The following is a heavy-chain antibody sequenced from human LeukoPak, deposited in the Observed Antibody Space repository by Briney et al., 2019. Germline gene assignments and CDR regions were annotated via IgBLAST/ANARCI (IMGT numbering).Heavy chain of an antibody. D-gene: IGHD1-26*01. V-gene: IGHV3-13*01. CDR2: IGTAGDT. CDR1: GFTFSSYD. Sequence: GGSLRLSCAASGFTFSSYDMHWVRQATGKGLEWVSAIGTAGDTYYPGSVKGRFTISRENAKNSLYLQMNSLRAEDTAVYYCARGVRGELLENNFDYWGQGTLVTVSS. J-gene: IGHJ4*02. CDR3: ARGVRGELLENNFDY.